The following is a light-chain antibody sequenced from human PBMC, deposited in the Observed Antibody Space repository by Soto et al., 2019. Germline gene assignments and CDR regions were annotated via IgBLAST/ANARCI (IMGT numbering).Light chain of an antibody. CDR2: DSS. CDR1: QSVSSSY. J-gene: IGKJ3*01. Sequence: DIVLTQSPGTLSLSPGERATLSCRASQSVSSSYLAWYQQKPGQAPRLLIYDSSTRATGIPDRFRGSGSGTDFTLTINRLDPEDFAVYYCQQSYSLLGFGPGTKVDL. V-gene: IGKV3-20*01. CDR3: QQSYSLLG.